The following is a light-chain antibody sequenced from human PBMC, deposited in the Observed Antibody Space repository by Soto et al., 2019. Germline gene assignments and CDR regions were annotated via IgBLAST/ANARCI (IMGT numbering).Light chain of an antibody. Sequence: DIQMTQSPSSLSASVGDTVTIPCRASQGIDSYLAWYQQRPGKVPQLLIYETSILQSGVSSRFSGSGSGTDFTLTISSLQAEDVATYYCQQTRSYPSTFGGGTKVDIK. V-gene: IGKV1-9*01. CDR3: QQTRSYPST. CDR2: ETS. CDR1: QGIDSY. J-gene: IGKJ4*01.